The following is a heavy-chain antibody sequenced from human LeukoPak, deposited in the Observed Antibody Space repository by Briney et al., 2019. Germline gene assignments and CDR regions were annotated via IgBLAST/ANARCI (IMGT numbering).Heavy chain of an antibody. CDR2: IFTTGPG. V-gene: IGHV4-61*09. Sequence: SETLSLTCTVSGASINSSPYYWTWIRQPAGKGLEWIGHIFTTGPGSYNPSLRSRVTISRDASKNEFSLSLNSVTAADTAVYYCAGSWNAERSFDPWGQGTLVTVSS. J-gene: IGHJ5*02. CDR1: GASINSSPYY. D-gene: IGHD1-1*01. CDR3: AGSWNAERSFDP.